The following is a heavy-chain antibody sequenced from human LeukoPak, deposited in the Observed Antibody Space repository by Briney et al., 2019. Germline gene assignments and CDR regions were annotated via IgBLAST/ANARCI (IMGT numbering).Heavy chain of an antibody. CDR2: ITSGSTI. CDR3: ARETYSNYGLAYFDY. Sequence: GGSLRLSCAAPGFTFSSYEMNWVRQAPGKGLEWVSYITSGSTIYYADSVKGRFTISRDNAKNSLYLQMNSLRAEDTAVYYCARETYSNYGLAYFDYWGQGTLVTVSS. V-gene: IGHV3-48*03. J-gene: IGHJ4*02. CDR1: GFTFSSYE. D-gene: IGHD4-11*01.